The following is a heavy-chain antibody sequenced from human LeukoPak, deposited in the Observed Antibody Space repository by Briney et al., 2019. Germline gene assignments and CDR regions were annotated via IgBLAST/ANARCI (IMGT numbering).Heavy chain of an antibody. D-gene: IGHD6-13*01. Sequence: ASVKVSCKVSGYTLTELSMHWVRQAPGQGLEWMGWISAYNGNTNYAQKLQGRVTMTTDTSTSTAYMELRSLRSDDTAVYYCARGPHSSPGDHWGQGTLVTVSS. V-gene: IGHV1-18*01. CDR1: GYTLTELS. CDR3: ARGPHSSPGDH. J-gene: IGHJ4*02. CDR2: ISAYNGNT.